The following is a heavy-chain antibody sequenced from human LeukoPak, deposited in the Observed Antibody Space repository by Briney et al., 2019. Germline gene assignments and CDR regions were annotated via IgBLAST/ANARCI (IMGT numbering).Heavy chain of an antibody. CDR2: IYYSGST. CDR3: ARTAAGSFDH. Sequence: SDTLSFTCTVSGGSLTSYYWSWIRQPPGKGLEWIGYIYYSGSTNSNPSLKSRVTVSLDTSMNQFSLTLTSVTAADTAIYYCARTAAGSFDHWGQGTPVTVSS. D-gene: IGHD2-15*01. V-gene: IGHV4-59*07. CDR1: GGSLTSYY. J-gene: IGHJ4*02.